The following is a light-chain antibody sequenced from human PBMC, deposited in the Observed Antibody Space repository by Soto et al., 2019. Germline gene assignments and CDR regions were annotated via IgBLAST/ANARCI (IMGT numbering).Light chain of an antibody. CDR3: QQYASSPVYT. V-gene: IGKV3-20*01. J-gene: IGKJ2*01. CDR1: QSVSSSY. CDR2: GAS. Sequence: EIVLTQSPDTLSLSPGERATLSCRASQSVSSSYLAWYQQKPGQAPRLLIYGASSRATGIPDRFSGSGSGTDFTLTISRLEPEDFAVYYCQQYASSPVYTFGQGTKLEIK.